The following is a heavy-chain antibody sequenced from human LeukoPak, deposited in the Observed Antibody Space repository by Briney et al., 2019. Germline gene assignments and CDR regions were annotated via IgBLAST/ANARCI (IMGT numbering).Heavy chain of an antibody. J-gene: IGHJ4*02. CDR1: GYSFTNSW. Sequence: PGESLKISCKGSGYSFTNSWIAWVRQMPGKGLEWMGIIYPGDSDTKYSPSFQGQVTISADKSIGTAYLQWSSLKASDTAMYYRARRLISGYYYYFDYWGQGTLVTVSS. CDR2: IYPGDSDT. D-gene: IGHD3-22*01. V-gene: IGHV5-51*01. CDR3: ARRLISGYYYYFDY.